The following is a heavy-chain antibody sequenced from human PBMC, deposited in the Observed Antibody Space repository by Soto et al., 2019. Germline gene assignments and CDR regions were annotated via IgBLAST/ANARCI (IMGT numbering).Heavy chain of an antibody. D-gene: IGHD2-2*01. Sequence: QVQLVESGGGVVQPGRSLRLSCAASGFTLSGNDMHWGRQAPGKGPEWVAVMSYDGSRQYYADSVKGRFTISRDTSKSTLYLQMNSLTPEDTAVYYCARGGWYASWSSSDCWGQGTLVTVSS. J-gene: IGHJ4*02. CDR1: GFTLSGND. CDR3: ARGGWYASWSSSDC. CDR2: MSYDGSRQ. V-gene: IGHV3-30*03.